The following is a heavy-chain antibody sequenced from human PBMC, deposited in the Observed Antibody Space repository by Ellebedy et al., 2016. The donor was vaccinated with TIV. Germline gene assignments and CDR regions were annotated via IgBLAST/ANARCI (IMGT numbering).Heavy chain of an antibody. D-gene: IGHD6-19*01. Sequence: GESLKISCAASGFTFSSYAMSWVRQAPGKGLEWVSAISGSGGSTYYADSVKGRFTISSDTSKNTLYLQMNSLRAEDTAVYYCAKGRGPVAGTLGDWFDPWGQGTLVTVSS. CDR1: GFTFSSYA. CDR3: AKGRGPVAGTLGDWFDP. J-gene: IGHJ5*02. V-gene: IGHV3-23*01. CDR2: ISGSGGST.